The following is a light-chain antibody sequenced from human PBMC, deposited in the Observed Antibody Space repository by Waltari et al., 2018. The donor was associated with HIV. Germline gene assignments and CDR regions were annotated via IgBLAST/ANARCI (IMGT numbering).Light chain of an antibody. CDR1: SSDGGSYNL. Sequence: QSALTQPASVSGSPGQSITIYCTGTSSDGGSYNLVSWYQQHPGKAPKLMIYEGSKRPSGVSNRFSGSKSGNTASLTISGLQAEDEADYYCCSYAGSSNVVFGGGTKLTVL. V-gene: IGLV2-23*01. CDR3: CSYAGSSNVV. J-gene: IGLJ2*01. CDR2: EGS.